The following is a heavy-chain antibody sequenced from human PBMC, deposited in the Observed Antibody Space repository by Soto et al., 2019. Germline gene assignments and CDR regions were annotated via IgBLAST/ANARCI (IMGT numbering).Heavy chain of an antibody. J-gene: IGHJ6*02. V-gene: IGHV3-48*03. Sequence: LRLSCAASGFNVGDYEMNWVRQAPGKGLEWISMITSGGTVFYYADSVRGRFAISRDETENSLHLQMNSLRVEDTAMYYCARGRYALGVWGQGTTVTVSS. CDR1: GFNVGDYE. CDR2: ITSGGTVF. D-gene: IGHD3-9*01. CDR3: ARGRYALGV.